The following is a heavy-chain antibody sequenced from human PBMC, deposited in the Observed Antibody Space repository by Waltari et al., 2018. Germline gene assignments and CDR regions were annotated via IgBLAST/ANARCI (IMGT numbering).Heavy chain of an antibody. CDR1: GGAISSSSYY. CDR3: ARGRGVKGRYWYFDL. CDR2: MYYSGST. D-gene: IGHD3-10*01. Sequence: QLQLQESGPGLVKPSETLSLTCTVSGGAISSSSYYWGWIRQSPGKGLEWIGSMYYSGSTYYNPSLKSRVTISVDTSKSQFSLKLSSVTAADTAVYYCARGRGVKGRYWYFDLWGRGTLVTVSS. V-gene: IGHV4-39*07. J-gene: IGHJ2*01.